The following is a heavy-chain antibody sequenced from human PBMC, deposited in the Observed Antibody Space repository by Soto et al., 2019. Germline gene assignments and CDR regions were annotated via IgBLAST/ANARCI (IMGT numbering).Heavy chain of an antibody. CDR2: ISGSGGST. Sequence: PGGSLRLSCAASGITFSSYAMSWVRQAPGKGLEWVSAISGSGGSTYYADPVKGRFTISRDNSKNTLYLQMNSLRAEDTAVYYCAKESCSSTSCLFRWEGFDYWGQGTLVTVSS. J-gene: IGHJ4*02. D-gene: IGHD2-2*01. CDR3: AKESCSSTSCLFRWEGFDY. CDR1: GITFSSYA. V-gene: IGHV3-23*01.